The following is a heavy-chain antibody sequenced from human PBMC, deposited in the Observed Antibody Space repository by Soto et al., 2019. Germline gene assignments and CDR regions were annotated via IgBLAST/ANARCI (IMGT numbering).Heavy chain of an antibody. D-gene: IGHD1-26*01. Sequence: EVQLVESGGGLVQPGGSLRLSCAASGFTFSSYSMNWVRQAPGKGLEWVSYISSSSSTIYYADSVKGRVTISRDNAKNSLCLQMNSLRDGGTAVYYRAREGGSLNWCDAWGQRTLVTVSS. CDR1: GFTFSSYS. J-gene: IGHJ5*02. V-gene: IGHV3-48*02. CDR2: ISSSSSTI. CDR3: AREGGSLNWCDA.